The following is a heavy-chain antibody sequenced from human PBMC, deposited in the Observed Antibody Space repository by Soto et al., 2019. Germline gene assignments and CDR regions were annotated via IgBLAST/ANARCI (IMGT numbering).Heavy chain of an antibody. V-gene: IGHV3-23*01. D-gene: IGHD6-19*01. CDR1: GFTFSSYA. CDR2: ISGSGGST. Sequence: SGGSLRLSCAASGFTFSSYAMSWVRQAPGKGLEWVSAISGSGGSTYYADSVKGRFTISRDNSKNTLYLQMNSLRAEDTAVYYCAKDSSSGWYVSWFDPWGQGTLVTVSS. CDR3: AKDSSSGWYVSWFDP. J-gene: IGHJ5*02.